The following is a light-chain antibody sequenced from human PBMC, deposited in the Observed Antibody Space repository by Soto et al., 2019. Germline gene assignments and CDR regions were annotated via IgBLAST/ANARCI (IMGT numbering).Light chain of an antibody. Sequence: QSVLTQPPSASGTPGQRVTISCSGSSSNIGSNTVNWYQQLPGTAPKLLIYSNNQRPSGVPDRFSGSKSGTSASLAISGLQSEDEADYYCAAWDDSPMLVFGTGTKVTVL. CDR3: AAWDDSPMLV. V-gene: IGLV1-44*01. J-gene: IGLJ1*01. CDR1: SSNIGSNT. CDR2: SNN.